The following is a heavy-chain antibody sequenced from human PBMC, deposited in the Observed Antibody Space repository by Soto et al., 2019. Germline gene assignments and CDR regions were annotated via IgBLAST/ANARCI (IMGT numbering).Heavy chain of an antibody. CDR2: IYYSGST. Sequence: QLQLQESGPGLVKPSETLSLTCTVSGGSISSSSYYWGWIRQPPGKGLEWIGSIYYSGSTYYNPSLKSRVTISVDTSKNQFSLKLSSVTAADTAVYYCARHGQDYVWGSYRPNWFDPWGQGTLVTVSS. D-gene: IGHD3-16*02. CDR3: ARHGQDYVWGSYRPNWFDP. CDR1: GGSISSSSYY. J-gene: IGHJ5*02. V-gene: IGHV4-39*01.